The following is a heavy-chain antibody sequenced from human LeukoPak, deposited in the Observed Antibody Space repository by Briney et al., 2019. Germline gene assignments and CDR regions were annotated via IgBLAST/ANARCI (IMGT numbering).Heavy chain of an antibody. D-gene: IGHD3-16*01. Sequence: SETLSLTCAVYGGSFSGYYWSWIRQPPGKGLEWIGEINHSGSTNYNPSLKSRVTISVDTSKNQFSLKLSSVTAADTAVYYCARGGIFDYWGPGTLVTVSS. CDR1: GGSFSGYY. CDR3: ARGGIFDY. J-gene: IGHJ4*02. CDR2: INHSGST. V-gene: IGHV4-34*01.